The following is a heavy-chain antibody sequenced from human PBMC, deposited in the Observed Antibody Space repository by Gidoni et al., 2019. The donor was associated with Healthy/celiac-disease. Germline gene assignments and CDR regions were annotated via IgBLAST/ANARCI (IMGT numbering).Heavy chain of an antibody. CDR3: AREYYFDY. J-gene: IGHJ4*02. CDR2: IYYSGST. V-gene: IGHV4-59*01. CDR1: GGSISSYY. Sequence: QVQLQESGPGLVKPSATLSLTCTVSGGSISSYYWSWIRQPPGKGLEWIGYIYYSGSTNYNPSLKSRVTISVDTSKNQFSLKLSSVTAADTAVYYCAREYYFDYWGQGTLVTVSS.